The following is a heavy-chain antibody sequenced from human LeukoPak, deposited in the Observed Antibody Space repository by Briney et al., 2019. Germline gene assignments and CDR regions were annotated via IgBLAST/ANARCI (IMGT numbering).Heavy chain of an antibody. CDR1: GGSFSGYY. V-gene: IGHV4-34*01. J-gene: IGHJ6*03. CDR3: ARHRTYYYYYYMDV. CDR2: INHSGST. Sequence: PSETLSLTCAVYGGSFSGYYWSWIRQPPGKGLEWIGEINHSGSTNYNPSLKSRVTISVDTSKNQFSLKLSSVTAADTAVYYCARHRTYYYYYYMDVWGKGTTVTVSS.